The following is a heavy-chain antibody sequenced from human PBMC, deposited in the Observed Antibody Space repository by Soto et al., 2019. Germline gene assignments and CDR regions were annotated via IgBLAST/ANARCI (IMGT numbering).Heavy chain of an antibody. V-gene: IGHV3-53*01. Sequence: LRLSCAASGFTVSSNYMSWVRQAPGKGLEWVSVIYSGGSTYYADSVKGRFTISRDNSKNTLYLQMNSLRAEDTAVYYCARDMSTVTPYGMDVWGQGTTVTVSS. D-gene: IGHD4-4*01. CDR3: ARDMSTVTPYGMDV. J-gene: IGHJ6*02. CDR2: IYSGGST. CDR1: GFTVSSNY.